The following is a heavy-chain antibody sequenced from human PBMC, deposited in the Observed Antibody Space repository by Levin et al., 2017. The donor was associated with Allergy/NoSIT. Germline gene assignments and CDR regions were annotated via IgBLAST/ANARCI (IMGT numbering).Heavy chain of an antibody. CDR3: AKDLFQAMVRGVIDD. D-gene: IGHD3-10*01. CDR2: ISYDGSNK. CDR1: GFTFSRYG. J-gene: IGHJ4*02. V-gene: IGHV3-30*18. Sequence: GESLKISCAASGFTFSRYGMHWVRQAPGKGLEWLTIISYDGSNKYYADSVEGRFTISRDNSKNTLYLQMNSLRTEDTAVYYCAKDLFQAMVRGVIDDWGQGILVTVSS.